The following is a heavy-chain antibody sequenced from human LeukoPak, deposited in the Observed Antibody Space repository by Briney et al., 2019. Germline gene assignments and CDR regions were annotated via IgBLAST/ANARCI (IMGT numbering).Heavy chain of an antibody. CDR1: GFTFSTYA. CDR3: ARDPRGPTGYDSPGRDSFDY. D-gene: IGHD3-22*01. J-gene: IGHJ4*02. CDR2: ISYDGSNK. Sequence: GGSLRLSCAASGFTFSTYAMHWVRQAPGKGLEWVAVISYDGSNKYYADSVKGRFTISRDNSENTVWLHVSSLGPEDTAVYYCARDPRGPTGYDSPGRDSFDYWGQGTLVTVSS. V-gene: IGHV3-30*04.